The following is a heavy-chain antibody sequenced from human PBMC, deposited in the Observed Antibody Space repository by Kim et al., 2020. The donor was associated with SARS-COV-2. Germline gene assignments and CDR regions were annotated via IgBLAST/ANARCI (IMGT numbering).Heavy chain of an antibody. J-gene: IGHJ6*02. CDR3: ARDLYSSSWYGRGYYYYGMDV. D-gene: IGHD6-13*01. V-gene: IGHV3-21*01. CDR2: ISSSSSYI. CDR1: GFTFSSYS. Sequence: GGSLRLSCAASGFTFSSYSMNWVRQAPGKGLEWVSSISSSSSYIYYADSVKGRFTISRDNAKNSLYLQMNSLRAEDTAVYYCARDLYSSSWYGRGYYYYGMDVWGQGTTVTVSS.